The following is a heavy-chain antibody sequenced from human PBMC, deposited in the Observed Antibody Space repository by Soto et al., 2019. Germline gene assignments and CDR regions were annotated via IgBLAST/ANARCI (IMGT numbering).Heavy chain of an antibody. J-gene: IGHJ4*02. V-gene: IGHV3-23*01. CDR2: ISVSGINT. D-gene: IGHD6-19*01. CDR1: GFTFNNYA. CDR3: AKDGNTYSSVWWVFDY. Sequence: EVQLLESGGGLVQPGGSLRLSCAASGFTFNNYAMSWVRQAPGKGLEWVSSISVSGINTYYADSVKGRFTISRDNSKNTLYLQMNSLRAEDTAVYYCAKDGNTYSSVWWVFDYWGQGTLVTVSS.